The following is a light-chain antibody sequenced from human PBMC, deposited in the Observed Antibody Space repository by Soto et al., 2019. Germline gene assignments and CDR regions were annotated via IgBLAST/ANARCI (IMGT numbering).Light chain of an antibody. CDR2: EGS. CDR1: SSDVGSYNL. J-gene: IGLJ2*01. CDR3: CSHAGSSTFLLVV. Sequence: QSVLTQPASVSGSPGQSITISCTGTSSDVGSYNLVSWYQQHPGKAPKLMIYEGSKRPSGVSNSFSGSKSGNTASLTISGLQAEDEADYYCCSHAGSSTFLLVVFGGGTQLTVL. V-gene: IGLV2-23*03.